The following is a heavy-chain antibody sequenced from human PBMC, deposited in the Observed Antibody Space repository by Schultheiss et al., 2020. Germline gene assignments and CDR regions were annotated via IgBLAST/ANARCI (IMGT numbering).Heavy chain of an antibody. V-gene: IGHV4-4*07. Sequence: SETLSLTCTVSGGSISPYYWSWIRQPAGKGLEWIGRISTSGNTNFNPSLKSRVAMSVDTSKNQLSLKLSSVTAADTAVYYCARGLGGSTSDYYYVYWGQGTLVTVSS. CDR1: GGSISPYY. J-gene: IGHJ4*02. CDR2: ISTSGNT. D-gene: IGHD3-22*01. CDR3: ARGLGGSTSDYYYVY.